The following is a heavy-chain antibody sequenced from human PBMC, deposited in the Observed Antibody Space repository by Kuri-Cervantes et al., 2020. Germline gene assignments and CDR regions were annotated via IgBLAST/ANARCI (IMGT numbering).Heavy chain of an antibody. J-gene: IGHJ4*02. CDR2: IKQDGSEK. CDR3: ARGDQGDFDY. CDR1: GFTFSSYW. Sequence: GESLKISCAASGFTFSSYWMSWVRQAPGKGLEWVDNIKQDGSEKYYVDSVKGRFTISRDNAKNSLYLQMNSLRAEDTAVYYCARGDQGDFDYWGQGTLVTVSS. V-gene: IGHV3-7*01.